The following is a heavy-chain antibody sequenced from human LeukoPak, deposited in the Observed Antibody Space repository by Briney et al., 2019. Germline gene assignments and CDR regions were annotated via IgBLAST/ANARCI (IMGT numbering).Heavy chain of an antibody. CDR1: GGSISGGSYF. D-gene: IGHD3-10*01. CDR2: IYSSGST. Sequence: SETLSLTCTVSGGSISGGSYFWSWIRQPAGEGLEWIGRIYSSGSTYCNPSLESRVTMSVDTSKNQFSLRLSSVTAADTAVYYCATWLFAGGSGTFGLYYFDYWGQGTLVTVSS. J-gene: IGHJ4*02. V-gene: IGHV4-61*02. CDR3: ATWLFAGGSGTFGLYYFDY.